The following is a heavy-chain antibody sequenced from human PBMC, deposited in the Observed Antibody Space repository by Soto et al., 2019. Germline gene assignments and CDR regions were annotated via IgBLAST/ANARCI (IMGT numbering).Heavy chain of an antibody. D-gene: IGHD2-2*02. CDR2: IYHSGST. CDR1: GYSISSCYY. Sequence: PSETLSLTCAVSGYSISSCYYWGWIRQPPGKGLEWIGSIYHSGSTYYNPSLKSRVTISVDTSKNQFSLKLSSVTAADTAVYYCARAIVVVPAAIPDYYYYYGMDVWGQGTTVT. CDR3: ARAIVVVPAAIPDYYYYYGMDV. V-gene: IGHV4-38-2*01. J-gene: IGHJ6*02.